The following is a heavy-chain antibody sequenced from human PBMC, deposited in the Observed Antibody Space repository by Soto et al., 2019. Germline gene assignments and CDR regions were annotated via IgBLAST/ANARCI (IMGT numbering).Heavy chain of an antibody. CDR1: GFSLNNAW. D-gene: IGHD2-21*02. CDR2: IKSRGGGGTT. Sequence: EMQLLESGGALVKPGGSLRLSCAASGFSLNNAWMSWVRQAPGKGLEWVGRIKSRGGGGTTDYAAPVNARFSITRDESKSTLYLQMDSLIYEDTAVDYCIATMQSDLGGGCDVYSIDFWGKGTPVTVSS. J-gene: IGHJ6*03. V-gene: IGHV3-15*02. CDR3: IATMQSDLGGGCDVYSIDF.